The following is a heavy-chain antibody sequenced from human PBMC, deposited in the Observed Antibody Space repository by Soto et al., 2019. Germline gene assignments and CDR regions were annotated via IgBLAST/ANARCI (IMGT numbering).Heavy chain of an antibody. J-gene: IGHJ6*03. CDR1: GFTFSDHY. CDR3: ARGNYYYYYMDV. V-gene: IGHV3-72*01. Sequence: EVQLVESGGGLVQPGGSLRLSCAASGFTFSDHYMDWVRQAPGKGLEWVGRTRNKANSYTTEYAASVKGRFTISRDDSKNSLYRQMNSLKTEDTAVYYCARGNYYYYYMDVWGKGTTVTVSS. CDR2: TRNKANSYTT.